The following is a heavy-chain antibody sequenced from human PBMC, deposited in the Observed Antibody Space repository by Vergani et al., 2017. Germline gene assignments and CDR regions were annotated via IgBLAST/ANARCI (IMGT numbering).Heavy chain of an antibody. CDR3: AKDGSTAFDI. Sequence: QVQLVQSGAEVKKPGASVKVSCKASGFTFSSYGMHWVRQAPGKGLEWVAVISYDGSNKYYADSVKGRFTISRDNSKNTLYLQMNSLRAEDTAVYYCAKDGSTAFDIWGQGTMVTVSS. D-gene: IGHD2-2*03. CDR1: GFTFSSYG. CDR2: ISYDGSNK. V-gene: IGHV3-30*18. J-gene: IGHJ3*02.